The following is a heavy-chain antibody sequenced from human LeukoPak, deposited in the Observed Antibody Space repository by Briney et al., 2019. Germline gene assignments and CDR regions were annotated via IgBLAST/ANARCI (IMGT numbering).Heavy chain of an antibody. Sequence: SETLSLTCTVSGGSISSSSYYWGWIRQPPGKGLEWIGSIYYSGSTYYNPSLKSRVTISVDTSKNQFSLKLSSVTAADTAVYYCASTLWFGAYFDYWGQGTLVTVSS. V-gene: IGHV4-39*01. CDR1: GGSISSSSYY. CDR3: ASTLWFGAYFDY. J-gene: IGHJ4*02. CDR2: IYYSGST. D-gene: IGHD3-10*01.